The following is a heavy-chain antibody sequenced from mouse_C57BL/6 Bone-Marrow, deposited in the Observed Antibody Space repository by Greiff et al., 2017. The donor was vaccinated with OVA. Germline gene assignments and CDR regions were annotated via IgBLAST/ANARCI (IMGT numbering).Heavy chain of an antibody. J-gene: IGHJ3*01. D-gene: IGHD2-3*01. CDR2: ISYDGSN. V-gene: IGHV3-6*01. CDR1: GYSITSGYY. Sequence: DVQLQESGPGLVKPSQSLSLTCSVTGYSITSGYYWNWIRQFPGNKLEWMGYISYDGSNNYNPSLKNRISITRDTSKNQFFLKLNSVTTEDTATYYCARDRDGYWFAYWGQGTLVTVSA. CDR3: ARDRDGYWFAY.